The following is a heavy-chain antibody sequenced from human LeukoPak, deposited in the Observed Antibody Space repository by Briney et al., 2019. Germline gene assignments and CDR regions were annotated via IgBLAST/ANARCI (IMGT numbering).Heavy chain of an antibody. CDR2: IYTSGST. V-gene: IGHV4-4*07. CDR1: GGSISSYY. CDR3: GRDSDGGNGLYGGFDH. D-gene: IGHD4-23*01. J-gene: IGHJ4*02. Sequence: NPSETLSLTCTVSGGSISSYYWSWIRQPAGKGLELIGRIYTSGSTNYNPSLKSRVTMSVDTSKNQFSLKLSSVTAADTAVYYCGRDSDGGNGLYGGFDHWGQGTLVTVSS.